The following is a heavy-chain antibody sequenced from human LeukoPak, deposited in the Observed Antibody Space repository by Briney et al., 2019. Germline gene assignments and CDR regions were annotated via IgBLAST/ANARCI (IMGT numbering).Heavy chain of an antibody. V-gene: IGHV3-23*01. CDR2: ISGSGGST. CDR3: AKGGLRGGTYNDDF. Sequence: GGSLRLSCAASGFTFSSYSMNWVRQAPGKGLEWVSAISGSGGSTYYADSVKGRFTISRDNSKNTLYLQMNSLRNGDTALYYCAKGGLRGGTYNDDFWGQGTLVTVSS. J-gene: IGHJ4*02. CDR1: GFTFSSYS. D-gene: IGHD3-16*01.